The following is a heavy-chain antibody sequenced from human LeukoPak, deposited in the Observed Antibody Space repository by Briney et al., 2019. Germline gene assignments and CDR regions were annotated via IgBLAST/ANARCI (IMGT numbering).Heavy chain of an antibody. J-gene: IGHJ4*02. CDR1: GFPFNNYR. CDR3: AKDDNGPQDQ. CDR2: IHFDGSKK. Sequence: GSLRLSCAASGFPFNNYRMHWVRQTPGKGLEWVAFIHFDGSKKFYADSVKGRFTISRDNSKNMLYLQMNTLRAEDTAVYYCAKDDNGPQDQWGQGALVTVSS. V-gene: IGHV3-30*02. D-gene: IGHD1-14*01.